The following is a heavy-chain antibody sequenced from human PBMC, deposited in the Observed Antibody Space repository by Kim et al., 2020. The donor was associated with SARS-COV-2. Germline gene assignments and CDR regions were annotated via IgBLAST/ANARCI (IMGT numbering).Heavy chain of an antibody. CDR2: ISGSGGST. CDR3: AKTYYYDSSGRYYFDY. CDR1: GFTFSSYA. D-gene: IGHD3-22*01. Sequence: GGSLRLSCAASGFTFSSYAMSWVRQAPGKGLEWVSAISGSGGSTYYADSVKGRFTISRDNSKNTLYLQMNSLRAEDTAVYYCAKTYYYDSSGRYYFDYWGQGTLVTVSS. J-gene: IGHJ4*02. V-gene: IGHV3-23*01.